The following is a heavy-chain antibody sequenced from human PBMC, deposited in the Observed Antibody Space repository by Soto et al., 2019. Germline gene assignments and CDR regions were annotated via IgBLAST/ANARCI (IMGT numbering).Heavy chain of an antibody. D-gene: IGHD3-16*01. CDR2: IWYDGSNK. CDR1: GFTFSSYG. V-gene: IGHV3-33*01. Sequence: PGGSLRLSCAASGFTFSSYGMHWVRQAPGKGLEWVAVIWYDGSNKYYADSVKGRFTISRDNSKNTLYLQMNSLRAEDTAVYYCARGGLRLGLHYYYYGMDVWGQGTTVTVSS. J-gene: IGHJ6*02. CDR3: ARGGLRLGLHYYYYGMDV.